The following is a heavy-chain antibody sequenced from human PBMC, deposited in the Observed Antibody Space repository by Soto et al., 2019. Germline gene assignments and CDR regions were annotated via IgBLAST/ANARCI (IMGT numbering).Heavy chain of an antibody. CDR2: IWYDGSNN. CDR3: SAGPYYFDY. V-gene: IGHV3-33*01. Sequence: GGSLRLSCAASGFTFSSYGMHWVRQAPGKGLEWVAVIWYDGSNNYYADSVKGRFTISRDNSKNTLYLQMNSLRAEDTAVYYCSAGPYYFDYWGQGTLVTVSS. CDR1: GFTFSSYG. J-gene: IGHJ4*02.